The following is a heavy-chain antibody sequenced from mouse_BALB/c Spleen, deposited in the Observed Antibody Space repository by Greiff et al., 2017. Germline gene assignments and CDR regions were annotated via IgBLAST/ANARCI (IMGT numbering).Heavy chain of an antibody. CDR2: ISTYYGDA. J-gene: IGHJ2*01. D-gene: IGHD1-1*01. V-gene: IGHV1S137*01. Sequence: LQESGAELVRPGVSVKISCKGSGYTFTDYAMHWVKQSHAKSLEWIGVISTYYGDASYNQKFKGKATMTVDKSSSTAYMELARLTSEDSAIYYCARGYGGGNYFDYWGQGTTLTVSS. CDR3: ARGYGGGNYFDY. CDR1: GYTFTDYA.